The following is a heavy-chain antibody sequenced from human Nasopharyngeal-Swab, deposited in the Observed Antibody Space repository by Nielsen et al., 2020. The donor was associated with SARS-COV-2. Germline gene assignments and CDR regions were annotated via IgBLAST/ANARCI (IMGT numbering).Heavy chain of an antibody. V-gene: IGHV1-69*13. CDR3: ARGHGGDCYCAFDY. CDR2: IIPIFGTA. J-gene: IGHJ4*02. D-gene: IGHD2-21*02. Sequence: SVKVSCKASGGTFSSYAISWVRQAPGQGLEWMGGIIPIFGTANYAQQFQGRVTITADESTSTAYMELSSLRSEDTAVYYCARGHGGDCYCAFDYWGQGTLVTVSS. CDR1: GGTFSSYA.